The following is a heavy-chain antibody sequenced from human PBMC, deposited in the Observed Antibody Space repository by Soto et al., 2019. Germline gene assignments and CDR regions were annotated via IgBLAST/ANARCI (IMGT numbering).Heavy chain of an antibody. J-gene: IGHJ4*02. D-gene: IGHD2-15*01. CDR3: ASLNTYCSGGSCYFHFDY. CDR1: GGTFSSYT. CDR2: IIPILGIA. V-gene: IGHV1-69*02. Sequence: SVKVSCKASGGTFSSYTISWVRQAPGQGLEWMGRIIPILGIANYAQKFQGRVTITADKSTSTAYMELSSLRSEDTAVYYCASLNTYCSGGSCYFHFDYWGKGTLVTVSS.